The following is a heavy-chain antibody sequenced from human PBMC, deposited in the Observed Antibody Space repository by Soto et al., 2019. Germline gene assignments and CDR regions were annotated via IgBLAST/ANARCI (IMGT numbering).Heavy chain of an antibody. Sequence: GASVKVSCKASGYTFTGCYMHWVRQAPGQGLEWMGWINPNTGRTKYAQKFQGRVTMTRDTSISTAYMEVSRLTSDDTAVYYCARSRDYSDYDTFDYWRQGTLVTVS. CDR1: GYTFTGCY. CDR3: ARSRDYSDYDTFDY. CDR2: INPNTGRT. V-gene: IGHV1-2*02. D-gene: IGHD5-12*01. J-gene: IGHJ4*02.